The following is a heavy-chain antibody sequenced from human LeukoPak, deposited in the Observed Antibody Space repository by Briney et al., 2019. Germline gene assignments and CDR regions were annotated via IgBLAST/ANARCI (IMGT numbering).Heavy chain of an antibody. J-gene: IGHJ4*02. CDR1: GYSISSGYY. CDR3: ARDGAVVIAIGFDY. D-gene: IGHD2-21*01. CDR2: IYHSGST. V-gene: IGHV4-38-2*02. Sequence: SETLSLTCTVSGYSISSGYYWGWIRQPPGEGLEWIGSIYHSGSTYYNPSLKSRVTISVDTSKNQFSLKLSSVTAADTAVYYCARDGAVVIAIGFDYWGQGTLVTVSS.